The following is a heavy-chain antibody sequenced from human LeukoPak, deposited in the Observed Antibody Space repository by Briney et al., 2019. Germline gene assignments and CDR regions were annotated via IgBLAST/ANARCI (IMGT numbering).Heavy chain of an antibody. D-gene: IGHD4-17*01. V-gene: IGHV4-61*01. Sequence: SETLSLTCTVSGGSVSSGSYYWSWIRQPPGKGLEWIGYIYYSGSTNYNPSLKSRVTISVDTSKNQFSLKLSSVTAADTAVYYCARESTSGDYVGYYYYYGMDVWGQGTTVTVSS. J-gene: IGHJ6*02. CDR2: IYYSGST. CDR3: ARESTSGDYVGYYYYYGMDV. CDR1: GGSVSSGSYY.